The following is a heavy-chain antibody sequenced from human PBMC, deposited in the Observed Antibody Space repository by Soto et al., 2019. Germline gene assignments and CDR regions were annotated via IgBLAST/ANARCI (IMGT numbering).Heavy chain of an antibody. CDR3: SRGDYYNHYFMDV. CDR1: GFTFSSYG. Sequence: QVQLVESGGGVVQPGRSLRLSCAASGFTFSSYGMHWVRQAPGKGLEWVAVIWYDGNNKYYADSVKGRFTISRDNSKNKLHLQMNSLRAEDTAVFYCSRGDYYNHYFMDVWGKGTTVTVSS. J-gene: IGHJ6*03. D-gene: IGHD2-21*02. V-gene: IGHV3-33*01. CDR2: IWYDGNNK.